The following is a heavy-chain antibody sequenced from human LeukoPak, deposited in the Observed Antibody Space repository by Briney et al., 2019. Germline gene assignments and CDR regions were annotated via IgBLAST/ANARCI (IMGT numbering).Heavy chain of an antibody. CDR1: GFTFSSYS. CDR3: AKVYHDSGCLIEY. CDR2: IRNNGATT. V-gene: IGHV3-23*01. D-gene: IGHD6-19*01. Sequence: GGSLRLSCAASGFTFSSYSMNWVRQAPGKGLEWVSTIRNNGATTDYADSVRGRFTISRDNSKNTLSLQMNSLRVEDTAVYYCAKVYHDSGCLIEYWGQGTLVTVSS. J-gene: IGHJ4*02.